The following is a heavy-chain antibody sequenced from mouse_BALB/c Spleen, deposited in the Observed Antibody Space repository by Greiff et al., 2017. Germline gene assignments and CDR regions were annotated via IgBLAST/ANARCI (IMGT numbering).Heavy chain of an antibody. CDR1: GFTFSDYG. Sequence: EVQVVESGGGLVQPGGSRKLSCAASGFTFSDYGMAWVRQAPGKGPEWVAFISNLAYSIYYADTVTGRFTISRENAKNTLYLEMSSLRSEDTAMYYCARDYYGSSWNAMDYWGQGTSVTVSS. CDR3: ARDYYGSSWNAMDY. J-gene: IGHJ4*01. V-gene: IGHV5-15*02. D-gene: IGHD1-1*01. CDR2: ISNLAYSI.